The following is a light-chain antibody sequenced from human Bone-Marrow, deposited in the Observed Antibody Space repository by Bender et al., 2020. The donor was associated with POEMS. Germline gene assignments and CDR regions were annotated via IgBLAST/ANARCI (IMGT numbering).Light chain of an antibody. CDR3: CSYAGSRPLV. CDR2: EVS. Sequence: QSALTQPASVSGSPGQSITISCTGTSSDVGIYNLVSWYQQHPGKAPKLMISEVSKRPSGVSNRFSGSKSGNTASLSISGLQAEDEGDYFCCSYAGSRPLVFGGGTKLTVL. V-gene: IGLV2-23*02. CDR1: SSDVGIYNL. J-gene: IGLJ3*02.